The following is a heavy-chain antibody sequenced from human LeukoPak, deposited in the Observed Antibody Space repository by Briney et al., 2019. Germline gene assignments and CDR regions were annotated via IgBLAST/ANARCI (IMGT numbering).Heavy chain of an antibody. D-gene: IGHD3-22*01. CDR1: GFTFSSYA. CDR3: AKAVVPVISQHCFDY. J-gene: IGHJ4*02. V-gene: IGHV3-23*01. Sequence: AGSLRLSCAASGFTFSSYAMSWVRQAPRKGLEWVSAISGSGVSTYYADSVKGRFTISRDNSKNTLYLQMNSLRAEDTAVYYCAKAVVPVISQHCFDYWGQGTLVTVSS. CDR2: ISGSGVST.